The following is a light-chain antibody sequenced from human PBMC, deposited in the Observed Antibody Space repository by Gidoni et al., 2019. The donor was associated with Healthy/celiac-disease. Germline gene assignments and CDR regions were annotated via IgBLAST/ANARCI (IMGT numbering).Light chain of an antibody. CDR2: QDY. J-gene: IGLJ2*01. CDR3: QAWDSSTVV. CDR1: NLGNKY. V-gene: IGLV3-1*01. Sequence: SYDLTQPPSVSVSPGQTASITCSGDNLGNKYASWYQQKPGQSPVLVIYQDYNRPSGIPERFSGSNSGNTATLTISGTQAMDEADYYCQAWDSSTVVFGGGTKLTVL.